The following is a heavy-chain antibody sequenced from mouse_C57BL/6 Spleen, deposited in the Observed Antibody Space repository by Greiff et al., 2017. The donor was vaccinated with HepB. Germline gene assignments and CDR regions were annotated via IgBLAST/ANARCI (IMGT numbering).Heavy chain of an antibody. J-gene: IGHJ2*01. Sequence: QVHVKQPGAELVKPGASVKLSCKASGYTFTSYWMHWVKQRPGQGLEWIGMIHPNSGSTNYNEKFKSKATLTVDKSSSTAYMQLSSLTSEDSAVYYCARRDYYGSSWDYFDYWGQGTTLTVSS. CDR3: ARRDYYGSSWDYFDY. V-gene: IGHV1-64*01. CDR1: GYTFTSYW. D-gene: IGHD1-1*01. CDR2: IHPNSGST.